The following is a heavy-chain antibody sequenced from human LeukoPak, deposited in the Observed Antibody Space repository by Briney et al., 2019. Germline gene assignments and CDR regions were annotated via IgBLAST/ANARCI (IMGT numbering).Heavy chain of an antibody. J-gene: IGHJ4*02. D-gene: IGHD1-26*01. CDR1: GGSVSSGGYY. Sequence: KPSETLSLTCTVSGGSVSSGGYYWSWIRQPPGKGLEWIGYIYYSGSTNYNPSLKSRVTISIDTSKNQFSLKLSSVTAADTAVYYCARDRVRGSSNPYFDYWGQGTLVTVSS. CDR2: IYYSGST. V-gene: IGHV4-61*08. CDR3: ARDRVRGSSNPYFDY.